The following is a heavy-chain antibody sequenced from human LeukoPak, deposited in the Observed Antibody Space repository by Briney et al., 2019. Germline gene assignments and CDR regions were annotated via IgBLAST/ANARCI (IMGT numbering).Heavy chain of an antibody. CDR2: ISGSGDNT. CDR3: ANPFQQFLLGLGELSV. Sequence: GGSLRLSCAASGFSFSTYAMTWVRQAPGMGLEWVSAISGSGDNTYYADSVKGRFTISRDNSKNTLYLQMNSLRADDTAVYYWANPFQQFLLGLGELSVWGQGPLVTVSS. V-gene: IGHV3-23*01. CDR1: GFSFSTYA. J-gene: IGHJ4*02. D-gene: IGHD3-16*02.